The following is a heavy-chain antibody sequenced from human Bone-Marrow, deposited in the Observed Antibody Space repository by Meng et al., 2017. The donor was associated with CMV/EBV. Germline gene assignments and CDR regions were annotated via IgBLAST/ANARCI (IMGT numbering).Heavy chain of an antibody. CDR3: AKDLEYSSAQGVY. CDR1: GFTFSSYG. CDR2: IRYDGSNK. Sequence: GESLKISCAASGFTFSSYGMHWVRQAPGKGLEWVAFIRYDGSNKYYADSVKGRFTISRDNSKNTLYLQMNSLRAEDTAVYYCAKDLEYSSAQGVYWGQGTLVTVSS. D-gene: IGHD6-6*01. V-gene: IGHV3-30*02. J-gene: IGHJ4*02.